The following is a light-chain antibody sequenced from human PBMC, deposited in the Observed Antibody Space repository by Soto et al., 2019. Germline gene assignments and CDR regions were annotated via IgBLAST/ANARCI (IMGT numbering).Light chain of an antibody. CDR2: DVS. CDR1: SSDVGAYNY. V-gene: IGLV2-14*01. J-gene: IGLJ1*01. Sequence: QSALTQPASVSGSPGQSITISCTGTSSDVGAYNYVSWYQQHPGKAPKLMIYDVSNRPSGVSNRFSGSKSGNTASLTISGLQAEDEADYYCSSYTTSSTLYVFGTGTKGHRP. CDR3: SSYTTSSTLYV.